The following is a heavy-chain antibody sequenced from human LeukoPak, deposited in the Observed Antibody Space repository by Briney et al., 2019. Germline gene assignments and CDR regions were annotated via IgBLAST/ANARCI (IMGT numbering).Heavy chain of an antibody. CDR3: ARSFGIAYTGV. CDR1: GGTFSSYT. V-gene: IGHV1-69*02. D-gene: IGHD2-2*02. CDR2: IIPILGIA. J-gene: IGHJ4*02. Sequence: ASVKVACKASGGTFSSYTISWVRQAPGQGLEWMGRIIPILGIANYAQKFQGRVTITADKSTSTAYMELSSLRSEDTAVYYCARSFGIAYTGVWGQGTLVTVSS.